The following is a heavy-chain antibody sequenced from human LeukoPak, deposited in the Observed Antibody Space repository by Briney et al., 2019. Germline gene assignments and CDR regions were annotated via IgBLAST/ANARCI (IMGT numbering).Heavy chain of an antibody. Sequence: GGSLRLSCAASEFSVGSNYMTWVRQAPGKGLEWVSLIYSGGSTYYADSVKGRFTISRDNSKNTLYLQMNSPRAEDTAVYYCARGGKIAVAGTRSSQYFQHWGQGTLVTVSS. J-gene: IGHJ1*01. V-gene: IGHV3-66*01. D-gene: IGHD6-19*01. CDR2: IYSGGST. CDR1: EFSVGSNY. CDR3: ARGGKIAVAGTRSSQYFQH.